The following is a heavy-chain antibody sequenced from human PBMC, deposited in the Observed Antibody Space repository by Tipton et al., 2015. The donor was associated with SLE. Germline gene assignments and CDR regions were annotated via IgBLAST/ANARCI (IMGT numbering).Heavy chain of an antibody. CDR3: ARVNYWRSSGAFDI. D-gene: IGHD5-24*01. Sequence: TLSLTCTVSGGSISSGSYYCAWIRQHPGMGLEWIGYIYYSGSTYYNPSLESRVTISVDTSKNQFSLKLRSVTAADTAVYYCARVNYWRSSGAFDIWGQGTMVTVSS. CDR1: GGSISSGSYY. J-gene: IGHJ3*02. V-gene: IGHV4-31*03. CDR2: IYYSGST.